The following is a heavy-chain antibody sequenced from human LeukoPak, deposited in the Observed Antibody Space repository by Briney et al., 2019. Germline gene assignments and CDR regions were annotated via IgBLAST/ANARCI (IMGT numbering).Heavy chain of an antibody. CDR2: INHSGST. CDR3: ARGLRYYDILTGYYTYYFDY. Sequence: SESLSLTCAVYGGSFSGYYWSWIRQPPGKGLEWIGEINHSGSTNYNPSLKSRVTISVDTSKNQFSLKLSSVTAADTAVYYCARGLRYYDILTGYYTYYFDYWGQGTLVTVSS. D-gene: IGHD3-9*01. CDR1: GGSFSGYY. J-gene: IGHJ4*02. V-gene: IGHV4-34*01.